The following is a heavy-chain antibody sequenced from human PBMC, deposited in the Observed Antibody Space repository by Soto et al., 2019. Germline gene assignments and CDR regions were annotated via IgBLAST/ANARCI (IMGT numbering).Heavy chain of an antibody. D-gene: IGHD3-10*01. CDR3: ARDLHYYGSGKRGMDV. J-gene: IGHJ6*02. CDR1: GYTFTGYY. Sequence: ASVKVSCKASGYTFTGYYMHWVRQSPRQGLEWMGWINPNSGGTNYAQKFQGRVTMTRDTSISTAYMELSRLRSDDTAVYYCARDLHYYGSGKRGMDVWGQGTTVTVSS. CDR2: INPNSGGT. V-gene: IGHV1-2*02.